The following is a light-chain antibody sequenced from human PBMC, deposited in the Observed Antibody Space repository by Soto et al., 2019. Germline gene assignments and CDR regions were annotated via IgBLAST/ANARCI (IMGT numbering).Light chain of an antibody. J-gene: IGKJ2*01. V-gene: IGKV3-15*01. CDR1: QSVDTK. CDR2: GAS. Sequence: ETVMTQSPATLSVSLGERVTLSCRASQSVDTKLAWYQHKPGQAPRLLIYGASTRATGIPARFSGSGSGTEFTLTISGLQSEDFAVYFCQQYYNWYTYGQGTKREIK. CDR3: QQYYNWYT.